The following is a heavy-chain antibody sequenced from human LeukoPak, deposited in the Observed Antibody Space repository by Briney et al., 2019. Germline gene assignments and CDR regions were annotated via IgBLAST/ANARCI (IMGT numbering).Heavy chain of an antibody. V-gene: IGHV4-59*02. CDR3: VRDWEGFNFDI. CDR2: IHNSGST. CDR1: GGSVRSYY. J-gene: IGHJ3*02. D-gene: IGHD1-26*01. Sequence: KTSETLSLTCTVSGGSVRSYYWSRIRQPPGEGLEWIAYIHNSGSTNYNPSLKSRVTISVDTSKNHFSLKLSSVTAADTAVYYCVRDWEGFNFDIWGQGTMVTVSS.